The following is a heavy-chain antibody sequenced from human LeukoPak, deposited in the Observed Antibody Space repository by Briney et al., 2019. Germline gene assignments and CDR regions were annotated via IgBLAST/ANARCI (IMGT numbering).Heavy chain of an antibody. J-gene: IGHJ4*02. D-gene: IGHD6-6*01. Sequence: SETLSLTCTVSGGSISSGSYYWSWLRQPAGKGLEWIGRIYTSGSTNYNPSLKSRVTISVDTSKNQFSLKLSSVTAADTAVYYCARGPLVAARRFDYWGQGTLVTVSS. V-gene: IGHV4-61*02. CDR1: GGSISSGSYY. CDR2: IYTSGST. CDR3: ARGPLVAARRFDY.